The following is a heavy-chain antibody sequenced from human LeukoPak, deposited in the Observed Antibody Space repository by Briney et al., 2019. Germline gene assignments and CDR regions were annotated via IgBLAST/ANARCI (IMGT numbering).Heavy chain of an antibody. CDR3: AKCSSRWAIYDQ. CDR2: ISGGGDST. CDR1: GFTLRNYA. J-gene: IGHJ4*02. D-gene: IGHD2-2*01. V-gene: IGHV3-23*01. Sequence: GGSLRLSCAASGFTLRNYAMSWVRQAPGKGLEWVSTISGGGDSTNYAYSVNGRFTISRDNSQKTLYLQMNSLRAEDTAIYYCAKCSSRWAIYDQWVEGTVVIVSA.